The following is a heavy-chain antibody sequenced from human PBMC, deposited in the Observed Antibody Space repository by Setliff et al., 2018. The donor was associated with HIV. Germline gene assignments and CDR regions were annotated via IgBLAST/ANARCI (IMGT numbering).Heavy chain of an antibody. V-gene: IGHV1-2*02. J-gene: IGHJ4*02. D-gene: IGHD3-10*01. CDR1: GYTFTAYY. Sequence: ASVKVSCKSSGYTFTAYYMHWVRQAPGQGLEWMGWINPNSGGTNYAQKFQGRGTMTRDTSISTAYMELSRLRSDDTAVYYCARGFTYRGYYYGSGSYYNIQQPIDYWGQGTLVTVSS. CDR2: INPNSGGT. CDR3: ARGFTYRGYYYGSGSYYNIQQPIDY.